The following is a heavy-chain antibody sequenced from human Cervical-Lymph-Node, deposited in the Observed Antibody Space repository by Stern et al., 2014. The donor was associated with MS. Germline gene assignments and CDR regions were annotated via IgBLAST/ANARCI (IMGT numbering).Heavy chain of an antibody. J-gene: IGHJ1*01. D-gene: IGHD1/OR15-1a*01. Sequence: SSNTIYYADSVKGRFTISRDNAKNSLYLQMNSLGAEDTAVYYCARDLWNSASLPHPAYWGQGTLVTVSS. V-gene: IGHV3-48*01. CDR3: ARDLWNSASLPHPAY. CDR2: SSNTI.